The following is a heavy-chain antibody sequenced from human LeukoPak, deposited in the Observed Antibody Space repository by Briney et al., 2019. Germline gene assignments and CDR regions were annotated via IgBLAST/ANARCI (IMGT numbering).Heavy chain of an antibody. V-gene: IGHV4-59*01. J-gene: IGHJ4*02. Sequence: PSETLSLTRSVSGGSLSNYYWTWIRRPPGKGLEWIGYIYSSGSANYNPSLKSRVNISIDTSENQFSLKLSSVTAADTAVYYCARRSWGSDFDYWGQGALVTVSS. D-gene: IGHD3-16*01. CDR1: GGSLSNYY. CDR3: ARRSWGSDFDY. CDR2: IYSSGSA.